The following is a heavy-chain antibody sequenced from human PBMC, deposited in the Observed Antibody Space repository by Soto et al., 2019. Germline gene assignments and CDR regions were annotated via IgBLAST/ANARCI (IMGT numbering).Heavy chain of an antibody. V-gene: IGHV4-59*04. CDR1: GGSIRSSY. CDR3: TIGGIHTCAYGIAYAMDI. CDR2: IYYSGST. Sequence: PAETLSRSCTVSGGSIRSSYWRWIRLPPGEGLEWIGYIYYSGSTYYTPALKSRVTLSVDTSKNPFYRNLNCGRASETAVYSITIGGIHTCAYGIAYAMDIWGQGTTVTAS. J-gene: IGHJ6*02. D-gene: IGHD3-9*01.